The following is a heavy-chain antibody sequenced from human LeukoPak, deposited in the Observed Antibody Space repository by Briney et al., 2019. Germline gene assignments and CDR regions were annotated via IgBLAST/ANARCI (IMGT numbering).Heavy chain of an antibody. Sequence: GGSLRLSCAASGFTFSSYWMHWVRQAPGKGLVWVSRINTDGSSTSYADSVKGRFTISRDNAKNTLYLQMNSLRAEDTAVYYCASRASYCSSTSCPPSWGQGTLVTVSS. D-gene: IGHD2-2*01. J-gene: IGHJ4*02. CDR2: INTDGSST. V-gene: IGHV3-74*01. CDR1: GFTFSSYW. CDR3: ASRASYCSSTSCPPS.